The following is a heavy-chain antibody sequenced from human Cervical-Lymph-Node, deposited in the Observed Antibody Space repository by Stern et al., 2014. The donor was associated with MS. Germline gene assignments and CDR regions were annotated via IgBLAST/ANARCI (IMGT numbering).Heavy chain of an antibody. CDR1: GFTFSDYY. CDR2: ISSSGSTI. J-gene: IGHJ2*01. Sequence: VKLEAPGGGLVKHGGSLRLSCAASGFTFSDYYMSWIREAPGKGLEWVSYISSSGSTIYYADSVKGRFTISRDNAKNSLYLQMNSLRAEDTAVYYCARDSDWYFDLWGRGTLVTVSS. V-gene: IGHV3-11*01. D-gene: IGHD3-10*01. CDR3: ARDSDWYFDL.